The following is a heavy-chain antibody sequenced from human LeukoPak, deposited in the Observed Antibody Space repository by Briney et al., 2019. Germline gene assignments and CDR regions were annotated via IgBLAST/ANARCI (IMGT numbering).Heavy chain of an antibody. CDR1: GASISRTTYY. V-gene: IGHV4-39*07. Sequence: PSETLSLTCTVSGASISRTTYYWGWFRQPPGKGLEWIATMFYSGYTYYNPSLKSRVTISIDTSENQVSLKLSFVTAADTALYYCAKEPTGDKSFDSWAREPWSPSPQ. D-gene: IGHD7-27*01. J-gene: IGHJ4*02. CDR2: MFYSGYT. CDR3: AKEPTGDKSFDS.